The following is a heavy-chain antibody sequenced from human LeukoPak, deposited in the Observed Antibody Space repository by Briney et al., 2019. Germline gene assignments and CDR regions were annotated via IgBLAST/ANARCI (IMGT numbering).Heavy chain of an antibody. CDR1: GFTFDTYW. D-gene: IGHD6-19*01. Sequence: GGSLRLSCAASGFTFDTYWMTWVRQAPGKGLEWVANIKQDGSEKHYADSVRGRFTISRDSAKNSVFLQMNSLRAEDTAVYHCARPYGSGWSGLEHWGRGTLVTVSS. CDR2: IKQDGSEK. V-gene: IGHV3-7*01. J-gene: IGHJ4*02. CDR3: ARPYGSGWSGLEH.